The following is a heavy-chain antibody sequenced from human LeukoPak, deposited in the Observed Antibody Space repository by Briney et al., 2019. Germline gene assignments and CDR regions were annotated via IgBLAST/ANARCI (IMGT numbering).Heavy chain of an antibody. CDR1: GFTFSSYA. CDR2: ISGSGGST. V-gene: IGHV3-23*01. D-gene: IGHD3-10*01. CDR3: AKDLGSGRRVDY. J-gene: IGHJ4*02. Sequence: PGGSLRLSCAASGFTFSSYAMSWVRQAPGKGLEWVSAISGSGGSTYCADSVKGRFTISRDNSKNTLYLQMNSLRAEDTAVYYCAKDLGSGRRVDYWGQGTLVTVSS.